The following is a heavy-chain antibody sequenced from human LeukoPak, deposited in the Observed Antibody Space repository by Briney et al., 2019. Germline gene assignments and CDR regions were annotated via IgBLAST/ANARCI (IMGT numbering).Heavy chain of an antibody. CDR2: IKYDGSRT. CDR1: GFTFSSYG. V-gene: IGHV3-30*02. J-gene: IGHJ4*02. CDR3: AKDLGSGWCFDY. D-gene: IGHD6-19*01. Sequence: GGSLRLSCAASGFTFSSYGMHWVRQPPGKGLEWLAFIKYDGSRTDYEDSVKGRFTVSRDNSKNTLYLQMNSLRAEDTAVYYCAKDLGSGWCFDYWGQGTLVTVSS.